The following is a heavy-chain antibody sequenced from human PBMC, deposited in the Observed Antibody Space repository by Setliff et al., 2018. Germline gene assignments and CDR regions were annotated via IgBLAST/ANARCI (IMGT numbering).Heavy chain of an antibody. CDR2: IHAGSSNT. V-gene: IGHV1-3*01. J-gene: IGHJ4*02. Sequence: ASVKVSCKASGYSFSSNAFHWVRQAPGQTLEWMGWIHAGSSNTLYSQRFQDRITISRDTSATTVHMELSSLRSDDTAVYYCARMSTSGPHYDYWGQETLVTVS. CDR1: GYSFSSNA. CDR3: ARMSTSGPHYDY. D-gene: IGHD2-8*02.